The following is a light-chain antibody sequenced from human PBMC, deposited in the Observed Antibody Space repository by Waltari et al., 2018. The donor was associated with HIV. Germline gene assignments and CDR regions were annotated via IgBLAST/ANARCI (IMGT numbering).Light chain of an antibody. V-gene: IGLV2-23*02. CDR1: SSDVGGYNF. Sequence: QSALTQPASVSGSPGQSITVSCTGTSSDVGGYNFVSWYQQHPGKAPTLIIFDVFKRPAVVSGRLSGSRSGNTASLTVSGLQAEDEADYYCCSYAGSRTWVFGGGTALTVL. CDR3: CSYAGSRTWV. J-gene: IGLJ3*02. CDR2: DVF.